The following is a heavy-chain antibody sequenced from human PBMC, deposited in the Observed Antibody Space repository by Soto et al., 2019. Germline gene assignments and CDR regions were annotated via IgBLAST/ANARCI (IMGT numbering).Heavy chain of an antibody. CDR1: GYTFTHYC. CDR2: IYPGDSDT. V-gene: IGHV5-51*01. CDR3: GRLTGLPHYYSTDV. D-gene: IGHD3-9*01. Sequence: GEYLKIACQGSGYTFTHYCIGWVRQMPGKGLEWMGVIYPGDSDTKYSPSFQGQVTFSADKSINTAYLQWTSLKASDTAMYFCGRLTGLPHYYSTDVWGQGTTVTV. J-gene: IGHJ6*02.